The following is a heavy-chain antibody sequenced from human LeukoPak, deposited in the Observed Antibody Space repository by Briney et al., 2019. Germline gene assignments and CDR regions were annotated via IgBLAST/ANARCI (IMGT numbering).Heavy chain of an antibody. V-gene: IGHV4-59*01. CDR1: GGSISVDF. CDR3: ARGGSYDHFDY. Sequence: SQTLSLTGTVLGGSISVDFRGAILEPPGKGLEGIGYIYYSGSTNYNPSLKSRVTISVDTSKNQFSLKLSSVTAADTAVYYCARGGSYDHFDYWGQGSLATVSS. CDR2: IYYSGST. D-gene: IGHD1-26*01. J-gene: IGHJ4*02.